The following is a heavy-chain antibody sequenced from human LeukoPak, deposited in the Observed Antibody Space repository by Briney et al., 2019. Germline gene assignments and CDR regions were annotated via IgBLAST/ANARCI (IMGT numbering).Heavy chain of an antibody. V-gene: IGHV3-74*01. CDR1: GFTFSRSY. D-gene: IGHD3-10*01. CDR3: ARGPTRIRGVIITGDY. CDR2: INSDGSST. J-gene: IGHJ4*02. Sequence: GGSLRLSCAASGFTFSRSYMHWVRQAPGKGPMWVSRINSDGSSTSYADSVKGRFTISRDNAKNTLYLQMNSLRAEDTAVYYCARGPTRIRGVIITGDYWGQGTLVTVSS.